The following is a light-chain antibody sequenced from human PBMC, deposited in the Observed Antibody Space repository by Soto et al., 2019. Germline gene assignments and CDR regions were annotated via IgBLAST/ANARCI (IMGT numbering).Light chain of an antibody. CDR1: SSDVGGYNY. Sequence: QSALTQPRSVSGSSGQSVTISCTGTSSDVGGYNYVSWDQQHPGKAPKLMIYDVSKRPSGVPDRFSGSKSGNTASLTISGLQAEDEADYYCCYYAGSYTYVFGTGTKLTVL. CDR3: CYYAGSYTYV. V-gene: IGLV2-11*01. J-gene: IGLJ1*01. CDR2: DVS.